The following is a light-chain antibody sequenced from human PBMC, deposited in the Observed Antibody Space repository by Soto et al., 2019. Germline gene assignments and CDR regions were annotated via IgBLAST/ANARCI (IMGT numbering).Light chain of an antibody. CDR1: QSVSSY. Sequence: IVLTQSSSTLSLSAGERATLSCGASQSVSSYLAWYQQKPGLAPRLVIYDSSIRATGIPDRFSGSGSGTDFTPTISRLEPEDFAMYFCQQYGNSPQITFGQGARLEIK. V-gene: IGKV3D-20*01. CDR2: DSS. J-gene: IGKJ5*01. CDR3: QQYGNSPQIT.